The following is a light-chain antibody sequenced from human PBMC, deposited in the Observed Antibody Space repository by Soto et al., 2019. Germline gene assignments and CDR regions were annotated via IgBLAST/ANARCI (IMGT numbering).Light chain of an antibody. CDR3: SSYTSSSTRPVV. CDR2: EVT. Sequence: QSALTQPASVSGSPGQSITISCTGTSNDVGGYKYVSWYQHHPGKAPKLLIYEVTNRPSGVSNRFSGSKSDNMASLTISGLQAEDEADYYCSSYTSSSTRPVVFGGGTKLTV. V-gene: IGLV2-14*01. J-gene: IGLJ2*01. CDR1: SNDVGGYKY.